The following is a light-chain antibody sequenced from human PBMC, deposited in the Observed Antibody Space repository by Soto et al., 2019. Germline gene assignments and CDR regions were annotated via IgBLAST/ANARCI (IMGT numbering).Light chain of an antibody. J-gene: IGLJ3*02. CDR2: EVT. CDR1: SSDVGSYNL. Sequence: QSVLTQPASVSGSPGQSITISCTGTSSDVGSYNLVSWYQHLPGKAPKLIIYEVTERPSGISSRFSGSKSGNTASLTISGLQGEDEAYYYCCSYAGSSLLVFGGGTKLTV. CDR3: CSYAGSSLLV. V-gene: IGLV2-23*02.